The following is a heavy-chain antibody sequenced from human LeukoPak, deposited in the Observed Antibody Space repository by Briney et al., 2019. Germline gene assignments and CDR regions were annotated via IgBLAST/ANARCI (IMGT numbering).Heavy chain of an antibody. J-gene: IGHJ4*02. V-gene: IGHV3-7*02. CDR1: GFTFGNYW. CDR2: IKKDGSEK. D-gene: IGHD3-10*01. CDR3: ARGRGLTLSYHYFDY. Sequence: GGSLRLSCAASGFTFGNYWMSWVRQAPGKGLEWVANIKKDGSEKYYVDSVKGRFTISRDNAKNSLYLQLNSLRDEDTAVYYCARGRGLTLSYHYFDYWGQGTLVTVSS.